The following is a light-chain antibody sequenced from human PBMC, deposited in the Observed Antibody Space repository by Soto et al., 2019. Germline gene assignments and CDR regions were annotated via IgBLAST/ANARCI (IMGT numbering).Light chain of an antibody. V-gene: IGKV1-5*01. CDR2: DAS. CDR1: QSISSY. Sequence: IQMTQSPASLSASVGDRVTITCRASQSISSYLNWYQQKPGKAPKLLIYDASSLESGVPSRFSGSGSGTEFTLTISSLQPDDFATYYCQQYNSYWTFGQGTKVDIK. CDR3: QQYNSYWT. J-gene: IGKJ1*01.